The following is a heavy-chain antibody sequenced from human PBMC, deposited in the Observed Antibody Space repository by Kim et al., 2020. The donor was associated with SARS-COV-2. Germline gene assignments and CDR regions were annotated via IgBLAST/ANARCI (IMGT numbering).Heavy chain of an antibody. D-gene: IGHD3-9*01. CDR2: ISSSSSYI. J-gene: IGHJ3*02. Sequence: GGSLRLSCAASGFTFSSYSMNWVRQAPGKGLEWVSSISSSSSYIYYADSVKGRFTISRDNAKNSLYLQMNSLRAEDTAVYYCARESTDYDILTGYGGADGAFDIWGQGTMVTVSS. CDR3: ARESTDYDILTGYGGADGAFDI. CDR1: GFTFSSYS. V-gene: IGHV3-21*01.